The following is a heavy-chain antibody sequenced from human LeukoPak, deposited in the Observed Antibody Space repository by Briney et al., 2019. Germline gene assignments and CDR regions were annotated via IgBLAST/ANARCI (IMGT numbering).Heavy chain of an antibody. CDR1: GFTFSNYW. Sequence: GGSLRLSCAASGFTFSNYWMTWVRQAPGKGLEWVANIKEDGSAKSYVDSVKGRFTISRDNAKNSLYLQMDNLRVEDTAVYYCARDYDYFSGHNLDAFDIWGQGTTVTVSS. D-gene: IGHD2-15*01. J-gene: IGHJ3*02. CDR2: IKEDGSAK. V-gene: IGHV3-7*01. CDR3: ARDYDYFSGHNLDAFDI.